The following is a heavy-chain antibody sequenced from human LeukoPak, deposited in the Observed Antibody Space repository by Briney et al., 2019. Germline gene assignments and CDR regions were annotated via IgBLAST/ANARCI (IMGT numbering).Heavy chain of an antibody. CDR3: ARDMYSMIVVAPSNWFDP. Sequence: GGSLRLSCAASGFTFSSNSMNWVPQAPGKGLEWVSSISSSSIYIYYADSVKGRFTISTDNAKNSLYLQMSSLRAEDTAAYYCARDMYSMIVVAPSNWFDPWGEGTLVTVSS. J-gene: IGHJ5*02. D-gene: IGHD3-22*01. CDR2: ISSSSIYI. CDR1: GFTFSSNS. V-gene: IGHV3-21*01.